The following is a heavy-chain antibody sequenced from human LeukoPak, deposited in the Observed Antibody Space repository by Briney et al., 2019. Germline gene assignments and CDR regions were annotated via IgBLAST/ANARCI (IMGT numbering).Heavy chain of an antibody. CDR1: GGSISSSSYY. CDR3: APIAAAGRGYYYYYMDV. Sequence: SETLSLTCTVSGGSISSSSYYWGWIRQPPGKGLEWIGSIYYSGSTYYHPSLKSRVTISVDPSKNQFSLKLSSVTAADTAVYYCAPIAAAGRGYYYYYMDVWGKGTTVTVSS. CDR2: IYYSGST. V-gene: IGHV4-39*01. J-gene: IGHJ6*03. D-gene: IGHD6-13*01.